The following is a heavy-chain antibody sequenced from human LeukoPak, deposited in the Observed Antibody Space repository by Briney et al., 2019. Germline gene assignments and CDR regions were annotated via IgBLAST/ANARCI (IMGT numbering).Heavy chain of an antibody. CDR1: GFTFNSFT. J-gene: IGHJ4*02. V-gene: IGHV3-23*01. CDR2: ITGSGSSI. CDR3: AKGVSGWPYFLDY. D-gene: IGHD6-19*01. Sequence: GGSLRLSCAASGFTFNSFTMTWVRQAPGKGLEWVSAITGSGSSIYYADSLKGRFTISRDNSKNTLYLQMNSLRAEDTAVYYCAKGVSGWPYFLDYWGQGTLVTVSS.